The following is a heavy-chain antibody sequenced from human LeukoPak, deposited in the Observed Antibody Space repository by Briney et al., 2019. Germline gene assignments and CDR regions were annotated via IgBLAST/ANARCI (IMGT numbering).Heavy chain of an antibody. CDR2: ISSSGSTI. CDR3: ARIAYDFWSGLGYFDY. V-gene: IGHV3-48*04. J-gene: IGHJ4*02. Sequence: PGGSLRLSCAASGFTFSSYSMSWIRQAPGKGLEWVSYISSSGSTIYYADSVKGRFTISRDNAKNSLYLQMNSLRAEDTAVYYCARIAYDFWSGLGYFDYWGQGTLVTVSS. D-gene: IGHD3-3*01. CDR1: GFTFSSYS.